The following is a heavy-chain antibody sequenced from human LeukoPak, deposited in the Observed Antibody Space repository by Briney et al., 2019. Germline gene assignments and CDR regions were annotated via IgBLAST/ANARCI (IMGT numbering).Heavy chain of an antibody. CDR1: GFTFSSYW. CDR2: IKQDGSEK. Sequence: GGSLRLSCAASGFTFSSYWMSWVRQAPGKGLEWVANIKQDGSEKYYVDSVKGRFTISRENAKNSLYLQMNSLRAEDTAVYYCARDSAYYYGSGSYSVYYYYYYGMDVWGQGTTVTVSS. J-gene: IGHJ6*02. CDR3: ARDSAYYYGSGSYSVYYYYYYGMDV. V-gene: IGHV3-7*01. D-gene: IGHD3-10*01.